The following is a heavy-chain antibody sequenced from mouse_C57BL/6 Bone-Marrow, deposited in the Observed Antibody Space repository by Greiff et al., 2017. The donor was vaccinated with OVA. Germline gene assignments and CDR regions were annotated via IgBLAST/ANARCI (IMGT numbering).Heavy chain of an antibody. V-gene: IGHV1-69*01. D-gene: IGHD1-1*01. J-gene: IGHJ2*01. Sequence: QVQLQQSGAELVMPGASVKLSCKASGYTFTSYWMHWVKQRPGQGLEWIGEIDPSDSYTNYNQKFEGKSTLTVDKSSSTAYMQLSSLTSEDSAVDYCARSGATVVDFDYWGQGTTLTVSS. CDR1: GYTFTSYW. CDR3: ARSGATVVDFDY. CDR2: IDPSDSYT.